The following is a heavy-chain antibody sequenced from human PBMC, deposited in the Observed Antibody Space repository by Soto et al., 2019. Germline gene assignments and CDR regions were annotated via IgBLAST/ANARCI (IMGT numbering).Heavy chain of an antibody. J-gene: IGHJ4*02. CDR1: GFTFSSYA. CDR3: AVNSGSGSYDFDY. D-gene: IGHD3-10*01. CDR2: ISGGGETT. Sequence: EVQLLASGGGLVQPGGSLRLSCAASGFTFSSYAMWWVRQAPGKGLECVSAISGGGETTYYADSVKGRFTISRANSKNALYLQMNSLRAEDTAVYYCAVNSGSGSYDFDYWGQGTRVTVSS. V-gene: IGHV3-23*01.